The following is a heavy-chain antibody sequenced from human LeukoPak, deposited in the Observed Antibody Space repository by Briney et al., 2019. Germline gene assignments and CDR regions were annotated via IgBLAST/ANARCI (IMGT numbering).Heavy chain of an antibody. D-gene: IGHD6-19*01. V-gene: IGHV3-23*01. J-gene: IGHJ4*02. Sequence: GGSLRLSCAASGFTFSSYAMSWVRQAPGKGLEWVSAISGSGGSTYYADSVKGRFTISRDNSKNTLYLQMNSLRAEDTAVYYCAKDEFEKSRYSSGWYVYWSPGTLATVSS. CDR1: GFTFSSYA. CDR2: ISGSGGST. CDR3: AKDEFEKSRYSSGWYVY.